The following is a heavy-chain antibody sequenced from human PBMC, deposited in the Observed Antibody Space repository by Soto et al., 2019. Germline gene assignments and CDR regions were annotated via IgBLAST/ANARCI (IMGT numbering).Heavy chain of an antibody. V-gene: IGHV4-39*01. CDR1: GDTISSNSHY. CDR3: ARVNRGAFDY. J-gene: IGHJ4*02. CDR2: INPSGTT. Sequence: SETLSLTCAVSGDTISSNSHYWAWIRQPPGKGLEWIGTINPSGTTYHNTSFKSRLIISVDTSMNQVSLNLNSVTAADTAVYYCARVNRGAFDYWGQGTLVTVSS.